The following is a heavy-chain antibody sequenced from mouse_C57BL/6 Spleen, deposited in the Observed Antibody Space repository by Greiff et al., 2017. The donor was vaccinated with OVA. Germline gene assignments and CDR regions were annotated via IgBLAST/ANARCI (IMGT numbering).Heavy chain of an antibody. CDR3: ARGGIFDY. CDR2: INPGSGGT. V-gene: IGHV1-54*01. CDR1: GYAFTNYL. Sequence: QVQLKESGAELVRPGTSVKVSCKASGYAFTNYLIEWVKQRPGQGLEWIGVINPGSGGTNYNEKFKGKATLTADKSSSTAYMQLSSLTSEDSAVYFCARGGIFDYWGQGTTLTVSS. J-gene: IGHJ2*01.